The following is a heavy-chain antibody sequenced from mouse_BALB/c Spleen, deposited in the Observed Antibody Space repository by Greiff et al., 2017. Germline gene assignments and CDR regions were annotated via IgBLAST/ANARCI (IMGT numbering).Heavy chain of an antibody. J-gene: IGHJ4*01. CDR3: ARNYGNSDNAMDD. CDR2: ISSGGSYT. D-gene: IGHD2-1*01. CDR1: GFTFSSYA. Sequence: EVKLVESGGGLVKPGGSLKLSCAASGFTFSSYAMSWVRQTPEKRLEWVATISSGGSYTYYPDSVKGRFTISRDNAKNTLYLQMSSLRSEDTAMYYCARNYGNSDNAMDDWGQGTSVTVSS. V-gene: IGHV5-9-3*01.